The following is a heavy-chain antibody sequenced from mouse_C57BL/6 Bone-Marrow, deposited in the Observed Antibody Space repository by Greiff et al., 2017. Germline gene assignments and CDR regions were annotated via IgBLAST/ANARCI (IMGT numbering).Heavy chain of an antibody. V-gene: IGHV1-59*01. CDR2: IDPSDSYT. Sequence: QVQLQQPGAELVRPGTSVKLSCKASGYTFTSYWMHWVKQRPGQGLEWIGVIDPSDSYTNYNQKFKGKATLTVDTSSSTAYMQLSSLTSEDSAVYYCARPNYYVSHYYAMDYWGQGTSVTVSS. CDR1: GYTFTSYW. J-gene: IGHJ4*01. D-gene: IGHD1-1*01. CDR3: ARPNYYVSHYYAMDY.